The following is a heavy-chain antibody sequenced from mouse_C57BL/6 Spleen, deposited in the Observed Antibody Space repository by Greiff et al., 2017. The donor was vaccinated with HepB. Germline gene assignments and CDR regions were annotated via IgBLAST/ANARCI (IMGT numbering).Heavy chain of an antibody. V-gene: IGHV3-6*01. J-gene: IGHJ3*01. CDR3: ARDVLRSEGFAY. D-gene: IGHD1-1*01. CDR2: ISYDGSN. CDR1: GYSITSGYY. Sequence: DVQLQESGPGLVKPSQSLSLTCSVTGYSITSGYYWNWIRQFPGNKLEWMGYISYDGSNNYNPSLKNRISITRDTSKNQFFLKLNSVTTEDTATYYCARDVLRSEGFAYWGQGTLVTVSA.